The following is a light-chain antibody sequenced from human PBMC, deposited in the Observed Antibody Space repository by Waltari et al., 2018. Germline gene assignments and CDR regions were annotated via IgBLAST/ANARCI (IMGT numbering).Light chain of an antibody. CDR2: EAT. CDR3: QKYGTLPAT. CDR1: QSVSRF. Sequence: EIVLTQSPGTLSLSPGERATLSCRASQSVSRFLAWYQQKLGQAPRLLIYEATSRATGIPDRFSGSGFGTDFSLIISRLEPEDFAVYYCQKYGTLPATFGQGTKVEIK. J-gene: IGKJ1*01. V-gene: IGKV3-20*01.